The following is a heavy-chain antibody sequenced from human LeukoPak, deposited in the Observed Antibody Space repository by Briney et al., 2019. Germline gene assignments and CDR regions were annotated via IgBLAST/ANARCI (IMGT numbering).Heavy chain of an antibody. J-gene: IGHJ6*02. CDR1: GYTFSTFD. V-gene: IGHV1-8*01. CDR2: MKPISGNT. D-gene: IGHD3-10*01. CDR3: ARRVPGMDV. Sequence: ASVKVSCKAFGYTFSTFDIAWVRQAAGQGLEWMGWMKPISGNTAYAKKFQGRVTMTRNTSIGTAYLKLSSLRFEDSAVYYCARRVPGMDVWGQGTTVTVSS.